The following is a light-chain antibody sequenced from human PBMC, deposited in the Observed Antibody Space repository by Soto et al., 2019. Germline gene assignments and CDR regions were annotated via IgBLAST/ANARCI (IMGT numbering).Light chain of an antibody. CDR1: QSVSSN. V-gene: IGKV3-15*01. J-gene: IGKJ1*01. Sequence: IRITQSPATLYMSPGERATLSCRASQSVSSNLAWYQQTPGQAPRRLIYGASTRATGIPARFSGSGSGTEFTLTISSLQSEDFAVYYSQQYNNWPKTFGQGTKVDI. CDR3: QQYNNWPKT. CDR2: GAS.